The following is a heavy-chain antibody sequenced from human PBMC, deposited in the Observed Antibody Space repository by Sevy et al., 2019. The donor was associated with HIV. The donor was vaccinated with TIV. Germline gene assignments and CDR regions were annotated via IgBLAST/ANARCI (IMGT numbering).Heavy chain of an antibody. CDR3: ARELSDYGMDV. CDR2: IYIRGTT. CDR1: GGSIRSGRYY. V-gene: IGHV4-61*02. Sequence: SETLSLTCNVSGGSIRSGRYYWSWIRQPAGKGLEWIGRIYIRGTTNYNPALKSRITMSVDTSKNQFSLKLSSVTATDTAVYYCARELSDYGMDVWGQGTTVTVSS. J-gene: IGHJ6*02.